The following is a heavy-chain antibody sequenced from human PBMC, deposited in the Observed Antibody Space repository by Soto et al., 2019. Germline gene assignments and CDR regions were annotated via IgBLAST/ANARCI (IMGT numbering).Heavy chain of an antibody. Sequence: QLQLQESGSGLVKPSQTLSLTCAVSGGSISSGGYSWSWIRQPPGKGLEWIGYIYHSGSTYYNPSRKSRVTISVDRSKNQFSRKLSSVPAADTAVYYCARENNVLPGGYFDYWGQGTLVTVSS. CDR3: ARENNVLPGGYFDY. CDR2: IYHSGST. V-gene: IGHV4-30-2*01. CDR1: GGSISSGGYS. J-gene: IGHJ4*02. D-gene: IGHD3-10*01.